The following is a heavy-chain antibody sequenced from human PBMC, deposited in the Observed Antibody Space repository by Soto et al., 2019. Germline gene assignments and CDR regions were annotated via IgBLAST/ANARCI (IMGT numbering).Heavy chain of an antibody. J-gene: IGHJ3*02. D-gene: IGHD3-22*01. CDR2: ISAYNGNT. V-gene: IGHV1-18*01. CDR3: ARDQAHYYDSSGGAFDI. Sequence: ASVKVSCKASSYTFTSYGISWVRQAPGQGLEWMGWISAYNGNTNYAQKLQGRVTMTTDTSTSTAYMELRSLRSDDTAVYYCARDQAHYYDSSGGAFDIWGQGTMVTVSS. CDR1: SYTFTSYG.